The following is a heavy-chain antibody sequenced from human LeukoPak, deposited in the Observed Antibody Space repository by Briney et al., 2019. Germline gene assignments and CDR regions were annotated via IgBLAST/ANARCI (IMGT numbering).Heavy chain of an antibody. CDR3: ARSYLGAFDI. CDR1: GGSFSGYY. Sequence: SETLSLTCAVYGGSFSGYYWSWIRQPPGKGLEWIGSIYYSGSTYYNPSLKSRVTISVDTSKNQFSLKLSSVTAADTAVYYCARSYLGAFDIWGQGTMVTVSS. V-gene: IGHV4-34*01. J-gene: IGHJ3*02. D-gene: IGHD3-10*01. CDR2: IYYSGST.